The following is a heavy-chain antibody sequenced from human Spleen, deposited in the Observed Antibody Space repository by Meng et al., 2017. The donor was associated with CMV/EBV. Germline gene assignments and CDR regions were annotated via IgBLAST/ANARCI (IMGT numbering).Heavy chain of an antibody. CDR2: ISSTSRDI. J-gene: IGHJ3*02. V-gene: IGHV3-21*04. D-gene: IGHD2-2*01. Sequence: GESLKISCAASGFMFSSYTMNWVRQAPGKGLEWVSSISSTSRDIHYADSVKGRFTISRDNSKNTLYLQMNSLRAEDTAVYYCAKEGWDCSSGSCFAHDAFDIWGQGTMVTVSS. CDR1: GFMFSSYT. CDR3: AKEGWDCSSGSCFAHDAFDI.